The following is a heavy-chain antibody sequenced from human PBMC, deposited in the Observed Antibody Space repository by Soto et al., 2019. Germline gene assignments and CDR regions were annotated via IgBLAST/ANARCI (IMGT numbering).Heavy chain of an antibody. CDR3: ARDFRGCFSTSRHHYNGTDF. D-gene: IGHD2-2*01. CDR1: GYSISSGYY. CDR2: IYHSGST. Sequence: SETLSLTCAVSGYSISSGYYWGWIRQPPGKGLEWIGSIYHSGSTYYNPSLKSRVTISVDTSKNQFSLKLGSVTAADTAVYYCARDFRGCFSTSRHHYNGTDFWGQGSTVIGS. J-gene: IGHJ6*02. V-gene: IGHV4-38-2*02.